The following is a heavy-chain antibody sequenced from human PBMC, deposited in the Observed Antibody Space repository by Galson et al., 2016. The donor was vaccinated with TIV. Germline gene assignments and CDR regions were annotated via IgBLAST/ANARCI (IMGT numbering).Heavy chain of an antibody. CDR1: GVTFYSYA. Sequence: SVKVSCKASGVTFYSYAFTWIRRAPGQGLEWVGGIIPILHISNYAQRFQGRVTITADESTSTANMELTSLRSDDTAVYYCATGGSSGRYVAFDCWGQGSLVTVSS. V-gene: IGHV1-69*10. CDR2: IIPILHIS. J-gene: IGHJ4*02. CDR3: ATGGSSGRYVAFDC. D-gene: IGHD6-19*01.